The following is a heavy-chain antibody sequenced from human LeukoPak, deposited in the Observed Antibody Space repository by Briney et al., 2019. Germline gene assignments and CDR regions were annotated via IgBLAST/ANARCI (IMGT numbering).Heavy chain of an antibody. D-gene: IGHD6-19*01. CDR3: ARESVAKYSSGWRIDY. J-gene: IGHJ4*02. V-gene: IGHV4-59*01. CDR1: GGSISSYY. Sequence: SETLSLTCTVSGGSISSYYWSWIRQPPGKGLEWIGYIYYSGSTNYNPSLKSRVTISVGTSKNQFSLELSSVTAADTAVYYCARESVAKYSSGWRIDYWGQGTLVTVSS. CDR2: IYYSGST.